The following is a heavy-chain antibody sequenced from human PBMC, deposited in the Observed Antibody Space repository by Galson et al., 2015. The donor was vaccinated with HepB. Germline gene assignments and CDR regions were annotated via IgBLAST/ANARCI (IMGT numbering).Heavy chain of an antibody. J-gene: IGHJ4*02. CDR2: ISSSSSYT. CDR1: GFTLSDYY. D-gene: IGHD1-20*01. CDR3: ARVMGANNWNREQFDH. Sequence: SLRLSCAASGFTLSDYYMSWIRQAPGKGLEWVSYISSSSSYTNYADSVKGRFTISRDNAKNSLYLQMNSLRAEDTAVYYCARVMGANNWNREQFDHWGQGTLVTVSS. V-gene: IGHV3-11*06.